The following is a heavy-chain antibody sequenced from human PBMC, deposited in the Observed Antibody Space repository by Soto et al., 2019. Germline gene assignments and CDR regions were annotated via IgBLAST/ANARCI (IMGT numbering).Heavy chain of an antibody. CDR2: IIPVFGTT. D-gene: IGHD3-16*01. CDR3: ERGGGPYVWFNEF. CDR1: GGLFSSFA. Sequence: SVKVSCKDSGGLFSSFAISWVRQAPGQGLEWMGGIIPVFGTTNYAQKFQGRVTITADESTNTAYMELRSLTSDDSAMYYWERGGGPYVWFNEFWGQGTQVTVYS. V-gene: IGHV1-69*13. J-gene: IGHJ1*01.